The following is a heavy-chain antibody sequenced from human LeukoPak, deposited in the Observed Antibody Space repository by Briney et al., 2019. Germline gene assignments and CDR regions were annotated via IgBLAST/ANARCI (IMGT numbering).Heavy chain of an antibody. Sequence: GGSLRLSCAASGFDIRSCGMHWVRQAPGKGLEWLAFILWGGGRQYYADPVKGRFTISRDNSKNMLYLQMNSLRGDDTAVYYCAKREAVATMSDFDYWGQGTLVIVSP. V-gene: IGHV3-30*02. J-gene: IGHJ4*02. CDR3: AKREAVATMSDFDY. D-gene: IGHD6-19*01. CDR2: ILWGGGRQ. CDR1: GFDIRSCG.